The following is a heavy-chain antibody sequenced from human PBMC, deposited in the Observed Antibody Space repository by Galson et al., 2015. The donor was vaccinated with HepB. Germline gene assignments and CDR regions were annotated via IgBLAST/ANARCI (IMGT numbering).Heavy chain of an antibody. D-gene: IGHD6-6*01. CDR3: AKSIAARPPGYYYYYGMDV. Sequence: SLRLSCAASGFTFSSYAMSWVRQAPGKGLEWVSAISGSGGSTYYADSVKGRFTISRDNSKNTLYLQMNSLRAEDTAVYYCAKSIAARPPGYYYYYGMDVWGQGTTVTVSS. CDR2: ISGSGGST. J-gene: IGHJ6*02. CDR1: GFTFSSYA. V-gene: IGHV3-23*01.